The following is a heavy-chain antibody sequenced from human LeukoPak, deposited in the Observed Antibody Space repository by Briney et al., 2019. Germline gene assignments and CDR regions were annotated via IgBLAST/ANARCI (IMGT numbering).Heavy chain of an antibody. V-gene: IGHV4-34*01. CDR2: INHSGST. J-gene: IGHJ4*02. CDR1: GGSFSGYY. D-gene: IGHD6-13*01. Sequence: SETLSLTCAVYGGSFSGYYWSWIRQPPGKGLEWIGEINHSGSTNYNPSLKSRVTISVDTSKNQFSLKLSSVTAADTAVYYCAVQARNHSSSWLRYFDYWGQGTLVTVSS. CDR3: AVQARNHSSSWLRYFDY.